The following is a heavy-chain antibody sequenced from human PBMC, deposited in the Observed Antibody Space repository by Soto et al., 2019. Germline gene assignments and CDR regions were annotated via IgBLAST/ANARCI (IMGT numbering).Heavy chain of an antibody. Sequence: GGSLRLSCAASGYTFSSYWMSGVRQAPGKGLEWVANIKQDGSEKYYVDSVKGRFTISRDNAKNSLYLQMNSLRAEDTAVYYCARPDYGVQWLVNHFDYWGQGTLVTVSS. CDR1: GYTFSSYW. CDR3: ARPDYGVQWLVNHFDY. D-gene: IGHD6-19*01. V-gene: IGHV3-7*01. CDR2: IKQDGSEK. J-gene: IGHJ4*02.